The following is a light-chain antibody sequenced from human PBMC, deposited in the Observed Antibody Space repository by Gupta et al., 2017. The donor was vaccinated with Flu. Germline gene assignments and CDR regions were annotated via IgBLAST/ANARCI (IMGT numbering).Light chain of an antibody. CDR1: SSNIANNY. CDR2: DNN. J-gene: IGLJ3*02. CDR3: GTWDASVSSGV. V-gene: IGLV1-51*01. Sequence: QSVLTPPPSLSAAPGQKVTISCSGSSSNIANNYVSCYQQLPGTAPKLLIYDNNLRPSEIPDRFSGSKSDTSATLGITGLQSGDEADYYCGTWDASVSSGVFGGGTKLTVL.